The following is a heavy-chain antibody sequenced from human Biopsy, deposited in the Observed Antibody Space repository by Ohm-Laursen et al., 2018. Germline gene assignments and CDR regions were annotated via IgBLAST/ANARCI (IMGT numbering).Heavy chain of an antibody. J-gene: IGHJ5*02. CDR2: INAKTGDT. CDR1: GYTFTGYH. D-gene: IGHD3-22*01. Sequence: ASVKVSCKASGYTFTGYHVHWVRQAPGQGLEWMGWINAKTGDTNYAQKFQGRVTMTRDTSISTAHVDLSSLRSGDTAVYYCTRGGYYYDSLAYYYWFDPWGQGTLVTVSS. CDR3: TRGGYYYDSLAYYYWFDP. V-gene: IGHV1-2*02.